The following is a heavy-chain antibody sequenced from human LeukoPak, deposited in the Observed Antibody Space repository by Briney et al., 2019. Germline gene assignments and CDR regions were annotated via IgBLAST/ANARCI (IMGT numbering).Heavy chain of an antibody. CDR1: GGSFSGYY. Sequence: SETLSLTCAVYGGSFSGYYWSWIRQPPGKGLEWIGEINHSGSTNYNPSLKSRVTISVDTSKNQFSLKLSSVTAADTAVYYCARSVRVVTATYDYWGQGTLVTVSS. CDR3: ARSVRVVTATYDY. J-gene: IGHJ4*02. D-gene: IGHD2-21*02. V-gene: IGHV4-34*01. CDR2: INHSGST.